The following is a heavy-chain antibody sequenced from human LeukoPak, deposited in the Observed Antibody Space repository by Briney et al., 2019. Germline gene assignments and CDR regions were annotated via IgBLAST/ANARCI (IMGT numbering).Heavy chain of an antibody. J-gene: IGHJ4*02. D-gene: IGHD3-10*01. CDR1: GYTFTSYY. V-gene: IGHV1-46*01. Sequence: ASVKVSCKASGYTFTSYYMHWVRQAPGQGLEWMGVINPSGDGTSYAQKFQGRVTMTRDTSTSTVYMELSSLRSEGTAVHYCARSMIRGVTYYFDYWGQGTLVTVSS. CDR3: ARSMIRGVTYYFDY. CDR2: INPSGDGT.